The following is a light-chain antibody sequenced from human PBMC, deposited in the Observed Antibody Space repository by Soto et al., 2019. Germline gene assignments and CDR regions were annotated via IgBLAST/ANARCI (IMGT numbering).Light chain of an antibody. J-gene: IGLJ7*01. V-gene: IGLV1-40*01. CDR1: SSNIGAGHD. Sequence: QAVVTQPPSVSGAPGQRVTISCTGSSSNIGAGHDVHWYQQLPGTAPKLLIYGNSNRPSGVPDRFSGSKSGTSASLAITGLQAEDEADYYCQSYDSSLSAVFGGGTQLTVL. CDR3: QSYDSSLSAV. CDR2: GNS.